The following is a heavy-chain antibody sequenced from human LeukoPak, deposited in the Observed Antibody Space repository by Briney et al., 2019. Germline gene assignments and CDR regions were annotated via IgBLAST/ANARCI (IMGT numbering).Heavy chain of an antibody. CDR3: ARDQTGTTAYYYYYYYMDV. CDR2: ISSSSSYI. CDR1: GFTFSSYS. J-gene: IGHJ6*03. V-gene: IGHV3-21*01. Sequence: PGGSLRLSCAASGFTFSSYSMNWVRQAPGKGLEWVSSISSSSSYIYYADSVKGRFTISRDNAKNSLYLQMNSLRAEDTAVYYCARDQTGTTAYYYYYYYMDVWGKGTTVTVSS. D-gene: IGHD1-1*01.